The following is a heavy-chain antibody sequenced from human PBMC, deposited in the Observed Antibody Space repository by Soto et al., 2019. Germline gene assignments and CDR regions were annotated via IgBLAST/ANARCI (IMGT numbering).Heavy chain of an antibody. CDR1: GGSISTYF. V-gene: IGHV4-59*08. Sequence: PSETLSLTCNVSGGSISTYFWHWIRQPPGKGLEWIGYIHYSGSTKYNPSLKSRVTLSVDTSKNQFSLQLNSVTAADMAVYYCARQGAAWGVLDYSGQGSLVIVSS. CDR3: ARQGAAWGVLDY. D-gene: IGHD7-27*01. J-gene: IGHJ4*02. CDR2: IHYSGST.